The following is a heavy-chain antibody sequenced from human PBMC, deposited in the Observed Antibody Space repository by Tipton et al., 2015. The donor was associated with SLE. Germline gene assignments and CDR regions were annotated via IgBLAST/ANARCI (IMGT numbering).Heavy chain of an antibody. CDR3: ARGGSSRPFDF. Sequence: GSLRLSCVASGFNFRDYAMSWVRQAAGKGLEWVSGISPSGSSTYYADSVQGRFTISRDSAKNTLFLQMNTLRAEDTALYYCARGGSSRPFDFWGQGSMVTVSS. CDR2: ISPSGSST. J-gene: IGHJ4*02. D-gene: IGHD6-13*01. CDR1: GFNFRDYA. V-gene: IGHV3-23*01.